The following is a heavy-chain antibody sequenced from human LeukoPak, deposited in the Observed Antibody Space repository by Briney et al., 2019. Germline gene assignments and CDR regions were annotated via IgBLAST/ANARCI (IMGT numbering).Heavy chain of an antibody. Sequence: SETLSLTCAVFGGSFSDYFWSWIRQPPGKGLEWIGEIDHSGGTNYNPSLKSRVTISVDTSKNQFSLKVTSVTAADAAVYYCARMRGGGIGYSNYMDVWGEGTTVIVSS. D-gene: IGHD2-15*01. CDR3: ARMRGGGIGYSNYMDV. CDR2: IDHSGGT. J-gene: IGHJ6*03. CDR1: GGSFSDYF. V-gene: IGHV4-34*01.